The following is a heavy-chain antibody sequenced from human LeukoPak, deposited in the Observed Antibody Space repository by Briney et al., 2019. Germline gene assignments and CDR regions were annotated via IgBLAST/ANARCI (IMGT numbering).Heavy chain of an antibody. V-gene: IGHV5-10-1*01. CDR2: IDPSDSYT. J-gene: IGHJ6*04. CDR3: ARLRVDTAMVIYYYYGMDV. Sequence: GESLKISCKGSGYSFTSYWISWVRQMPGKGLEWMGRIDPSDSYTNYSPSFQGHVTIPADKSISTAYLQWSSLKASDTAMYYCARLRVDTAMVIYYYYGMDVWGKGTTVTVSS. CDR1: GYSFTSYW. D-gene: IGHD5-18*01.